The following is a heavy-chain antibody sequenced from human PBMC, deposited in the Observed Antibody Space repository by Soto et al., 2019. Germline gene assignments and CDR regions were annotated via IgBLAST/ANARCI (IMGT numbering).Heavy chain of an antibody. J-gene: IGHJ5*02. CDR2: IYHSGST. CDR3: ARRSSSSVERLRGRGWFDP. V-gene: IGHV4-4*02. Sequence: QVQLQESGPGLVKPSGTLSLTCAVSGGSISSSNWWSWVRQTPGKGLEWIGEIYHSGSTNYNPSLKSRVTISVDKSKNQFSLKLSSVTAADTAVYYCARRSSSSVERLRGRGWFDPWGQGTLVTVSS. CDR1: GGSISSSNW. D-gene: IGHD6-6*01.